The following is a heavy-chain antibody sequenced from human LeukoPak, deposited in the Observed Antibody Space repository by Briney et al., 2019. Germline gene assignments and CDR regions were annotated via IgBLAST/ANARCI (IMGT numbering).Heavy chain of an antibody. D-gene: IGHD1-26*01. CDR1: GFTFSNAW. CDR3: TTHQWEPSIYY. V-gene: IGHV3-15*01. Sequence: PGGSLRLSCAVSGFTFSNAWMSWVRQAPGKGLEWVGRVKSKTDGGTTDYAAPVKGRFTISRDDSKNTVYLQMNSLKTEDTAVYYCTTHQWEPSIYYWGQGTLVTVSS. CDR2: VKSKTDGGTT. J-gene: IGHJ4*02.